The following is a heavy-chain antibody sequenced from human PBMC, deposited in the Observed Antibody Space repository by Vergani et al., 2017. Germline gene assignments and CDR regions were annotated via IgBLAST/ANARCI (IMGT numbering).Heavy chain of an antibody. J-gene: IGHJ4*02. D-gene: IGHD1-26*01. Sequence: VQLVESGGGLVQPGGSLRLSCEASGFSFPGYAMSWVRQAPGKGLEWVAAIKGDGSAKQYVESVKGRFTISRDNAKSSLYLQMNSLRVADTAVYYCARGHPVGSYWGQGTLVTVSS. CDR1: GFSFPGYA. CDR2: IKGDGSAK. V-gene: IGHV3-7*01. CDR3: ARGHPVGSY.